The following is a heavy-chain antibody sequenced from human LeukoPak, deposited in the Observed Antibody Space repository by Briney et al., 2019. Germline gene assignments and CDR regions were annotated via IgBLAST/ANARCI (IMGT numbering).Heavy chain of an antibody. Sequence: GGSLRLSCAASGFTFTNYSVHWVRQAPGMGLEWVALISDDGSNKYYADSVKGRFTISRDNSKNTLYLQMSSLRGEDTAVYYCARTYGSSADAFDIWGHGTMVTVSS. D-gene: IGHD6-6*01. CDR3: ARTYGSSADAFDI. CDR2: ISDDGSNK. CDR1: GFTFTNYS. V-gene: IGHV3-30*04. J-gene: IGHJ3*02.